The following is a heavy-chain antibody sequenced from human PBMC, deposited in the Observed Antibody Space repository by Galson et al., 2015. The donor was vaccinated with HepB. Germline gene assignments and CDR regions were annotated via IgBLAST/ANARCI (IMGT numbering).Heavy chain of an antibody. D-gene: IGHD5-24*01. CDR2: IIPIFGTA. CDR1: GGTFSSYA. Sequence: SVKVSCKASGGTFSSYAISWVRQAPGQGLEWMGGIIPIFGTANYAQKFQGRVTITADESTSTAYMELSSLRSEDTAAYYCARGDVEMATIMGYWGQGTLVTVSS. V-gene: IGHV1-69*13. J-gene: IGHJ4*02. CDR3: ARGDVEMATIMGY.